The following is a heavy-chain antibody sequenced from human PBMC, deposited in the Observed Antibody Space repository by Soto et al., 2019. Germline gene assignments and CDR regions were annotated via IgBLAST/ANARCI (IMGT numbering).Heavy chain of an antibody. Sequence: LSLTCSVSGGSISSSDYYWGWVRQPPGKGLEWIGSISFGVTTYYSPSLRSRLTISIDTSNNQFSLKLSSVTAADTAVYYCATSSVSRLLNHWYFDLWGRGTLVTVSS. J-gene: IGHJ2*01. CDR3: ATSSVSRLLNHWYFDL. CDR1: GGSISSSDYY. CDR2: ISFGVTT. V-gene: IGHV4-39*01.